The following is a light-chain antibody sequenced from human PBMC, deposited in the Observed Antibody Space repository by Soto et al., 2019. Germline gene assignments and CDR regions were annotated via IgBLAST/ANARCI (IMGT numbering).Light chain of an antibody. J-gene: IGKJ4*01. V-gene: IGKV1-39*01. Sequence: DIQMTQSPSSLSASVGDRVTITCRASQSISSYLNWYQQKPGKAPKVLIYAASSLQSGVPSRFSGSGSGTDFTLTISSLQPEDFATYYCQQSYSTPLTFGGGTNVEIK. CDR3: QQSYSTPLT. CDR2: AAS. CDR1: QSISSY.